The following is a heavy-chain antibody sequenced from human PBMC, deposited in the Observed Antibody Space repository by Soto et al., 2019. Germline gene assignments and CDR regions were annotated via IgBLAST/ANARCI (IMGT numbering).Heavy chain of an antibody. D-gene: IGHD2-21*02. CDR2: IYSGGST. Sequence: EVQLVESGGGLVQPGGSLRLSCAASGFTVSSNYMSWVRQAPGKGLEWVSVIYSGGSTYYADSVKGRFTISRDHSKNTLYLQVNSLRAADTAVYYCARAQRYCGGDCYPWGQGNLVTVSS. J-gene: IGHJ5*02. CDR1: GFTVSSNY. CDR3: ARAQRYCGGDCYP. V-gene: IGHV3-66*01.